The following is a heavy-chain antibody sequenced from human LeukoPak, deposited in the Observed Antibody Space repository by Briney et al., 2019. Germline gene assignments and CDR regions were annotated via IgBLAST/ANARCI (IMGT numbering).Heavy chain of an antibody. CDR3: ARVDTAMVDFDY. Sequence: GGSLRLSCAASGFTFSNYGMHWVRQAPGKGLEWAAVISYDGSNKYYADSVKGRFTIYRDNSKKTLFLQMNSLRAEDTAVYYCARVDTAMVDFDYWGQGTLVTVSS. V-gene: IGHV3-30*19. CDR2: ISYDGSNK. D-gene: IGHD5-18*01. J-gene: IGHJ4*02. CDR1: GFTFSNYG.